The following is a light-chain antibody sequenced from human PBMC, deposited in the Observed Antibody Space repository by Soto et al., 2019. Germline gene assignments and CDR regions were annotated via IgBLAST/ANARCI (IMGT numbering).Light chain of an antibody. J-gene: IGKJ4*01. Sequence: DIQMTQSPSSLSASVGDRVTITCRASQGINIYLAWYKQKAGKVPKLLIYDASTLQSGVPSRFSGSGSGTDFTLNISGLQPEDVATYYCQKYNGAPLTFGGGTKVEIK. CDR3: QKYNGAPLT. CDR1: QGINIY. CDR2: DAS. V-gene: IGKV1-27*01.